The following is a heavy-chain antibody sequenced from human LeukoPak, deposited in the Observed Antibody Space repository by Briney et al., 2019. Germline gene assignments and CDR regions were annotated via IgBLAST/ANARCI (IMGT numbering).Heavy chain of an antibody. CDR3: ARAEYYYGSGGTEFDY. CDR2: IKPKSGGT. D-gene: IGHD3-10*01. CDR1: GYTFTAAYY. V-gene: IGHV1-2*02. Sequence: ASVKVSCKASGYTFTAAYYMHWVRQAPGQGLEWMGWIKPKSGGTNYAQKFQGRVTMTRDTSISTAYMELSRLRSDDTAVYYCARAEYYYGSGGTEFDYWGQGTLVTVSS. J-gene: IGHJ4*02.